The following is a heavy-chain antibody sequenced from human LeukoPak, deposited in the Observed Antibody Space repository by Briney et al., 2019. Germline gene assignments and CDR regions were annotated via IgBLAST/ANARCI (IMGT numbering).Heavy chain of an antibody. V-gene: IGHV3-23*01. CDR1: GFTFSSYA. CDR2: ISGSGGST. Sequence: GGSLRLSCAASGFTFSSYAMSWVRQAPGKGLEWVSAISGSGGSTYYADSVKGRFTISRDNSKNTLYLQMNSLRAEDTAVYYCAREGIYSSGWYGNFDYWGQGTLVTVSS. CDR3: AREGIYSSGWYGNFDY. J-gene: IGHJ4*02. D-gene: IGHD6-19*01.